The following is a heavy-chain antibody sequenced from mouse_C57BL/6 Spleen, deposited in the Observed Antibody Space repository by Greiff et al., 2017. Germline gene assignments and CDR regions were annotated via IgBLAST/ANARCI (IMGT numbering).Heavy chain of an antibody. V-gene: IGHV6-6*01. CDR1: GFTFSDAW. D-gene: IGHD2-5*01. CDR3: TRHSNFYAMDY. J-gene: IGHJ4*01. Sequence: EVKLMESGGGLVQPGGSMKLSCAASGFTFSDAWMDWVRQSPEKGLEWVAEIRNKANIHATYYAESVKGRFTISRDDSKSSVYLQMNSLRAEDTGIYYCTRHSNFYAMDYWGQGTSVTVSS. CDR2: IRNKANIHAT.